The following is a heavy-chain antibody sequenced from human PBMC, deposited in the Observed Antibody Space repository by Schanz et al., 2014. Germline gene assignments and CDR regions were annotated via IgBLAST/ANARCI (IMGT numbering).Heavy chain of an antibody. D-gene: IGHD6-19*01. Sequence: QVQLVQSGAEVKKPGASVKVSCKASGYTFISYGIKWVRQAPGQGLEWMGWISAYNGHTDYAQKLQGRVTLTTDTSTSTAYMELRSLRSDDTAVYYCARGGYSSGWYDRDIAHFDYWGQGTLVTVPS. CDR3: ARGGYSSGWYDRDIAHFDY. CDR1: GYTFISYG. CDR2: ISAYNGHT. J-gene: IGHJ4*02. V-gene: IGHV1-18*01.